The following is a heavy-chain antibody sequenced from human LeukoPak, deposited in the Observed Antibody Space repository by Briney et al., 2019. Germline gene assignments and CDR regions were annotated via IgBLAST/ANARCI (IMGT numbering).Heavy chain of an antibody. J-gene: IGHJ4*02. CDR2: ISASGGST. CDR1: GFTFSSYA. Sequence: SGGSLRLSCAASGFTFSSYAMSWVRQAPGKGLEWVSSISASGGSTYYADSVKGRFTISRDNSKNTLYLQMNSLRAEDTAVYYCAKRRRYYYDSSGYPGYYFDYWGQGTLVTVSS. D-gene: IGHD3-22*01. V-gene: IGHV3-23*01. CDR3: AKRRRYYYDSSGYPGYYFDY.